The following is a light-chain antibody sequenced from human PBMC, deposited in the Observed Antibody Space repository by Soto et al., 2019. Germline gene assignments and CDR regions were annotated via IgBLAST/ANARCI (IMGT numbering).Light chain of an antibody. Sequence: QSVLTQPPSVSAAPGQTVTISCSGSSSNIGNNYVSWYQQFPGTAPKLLIYDNDKRPSGIAVRFSASKSGTSATLGITGLQTGDEADYYCGTWDSSLSAGVFGGGTQLTVL. V-gene: IGLV1-51*01. J-gene: IGLJ3*02. CDR1: SSNIGNNY. CDR3: GTWDSSLSAGV. CDR2: DND.